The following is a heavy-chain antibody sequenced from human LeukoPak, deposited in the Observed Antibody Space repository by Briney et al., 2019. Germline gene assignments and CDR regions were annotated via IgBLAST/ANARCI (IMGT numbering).Heavy chain of an antibody. D-gene: IGHD3-10*01. CDR1: RYTFTGYY. CDR2: INPNSGGT. CDR3: ARDGRGSRSSWFDP. V-gene: IGHV1-2*02. J-gene: IGHJ5*02. Sequence: GASVKVSCKASRYTFTGYYMHWVRQAPGQGLEWMGWINPNSGGTNYAQKFQGRVTMTRDTSISTAYMELSRLRSDDTAVYYCARDGRGSRSSWFDPWGQGTLVIVSS.